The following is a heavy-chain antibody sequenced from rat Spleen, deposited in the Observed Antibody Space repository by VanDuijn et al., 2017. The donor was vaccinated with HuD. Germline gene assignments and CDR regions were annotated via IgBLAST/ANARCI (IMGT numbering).Heavy chain of an antibody. CDR2: ITDTGASS. D-gene: IGHD2-3*01. V-gene: IGHV5-19*01. CDR3: AREADIPFHYFDY. CDR1: GFTFSNYG. J-gene: IGHJ2*01. Sequence: EVQLVESGGGLVQPGRSLKLSCAASGFTFSNYGMHWIRQAPTKGLEWVASITDTGASSYYPDSVKGRFTISRDNAKSTLYLQMDSLRSEDTATCYCAREADIPFHYFDYWGQGVMVTVSS.